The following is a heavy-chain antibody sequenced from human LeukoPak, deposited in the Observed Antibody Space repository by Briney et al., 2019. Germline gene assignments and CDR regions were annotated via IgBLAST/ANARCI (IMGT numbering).Heavy chain of an antibody. CDR2: ISSSSNYI. V-gene: IGHV3-21*01. D-gene: IGHD5-12*01. CDR3: ARDRSGYSGYDFFDY. Sequence: GGSLRLSCAASGFTFSSYGMSWVRQAPGKGLEWVCSISSSSNYIYCADSVKGRFTISRDNAKNSLYLQMNSLRAEDTAVYYCARDRSGYSGYDFFDYWGQGALVTVSS. CDR1: GFTFSSYG. J-gene: IGHJ4*02.